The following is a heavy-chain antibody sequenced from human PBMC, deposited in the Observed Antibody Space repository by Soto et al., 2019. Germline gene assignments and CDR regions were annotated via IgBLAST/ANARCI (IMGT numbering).Heavy chain of an antibody. CDR3: ARGFYGDSFDRLDY. V-gene: IGHV4-31*03. Sequence: SETLSLTCTVSGGSISSGGYYWSWIRQHPGKGLEWIGYIYYSGSTYYNPSLKSRVTISVDTSKNQFSLKVSSVTAADTAVYYCARGFYGDSFDRLDYWGQGTLVTVSS. J-gene: IGHJ4*02. CDR1: GGSISSGGYY. CDR2: IYYSGST. D-gene: IGHD4-17*01.